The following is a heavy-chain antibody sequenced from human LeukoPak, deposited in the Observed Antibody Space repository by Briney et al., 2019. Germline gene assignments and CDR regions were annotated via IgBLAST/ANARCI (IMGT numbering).Heavy chain of an antibody. Sequence: GGSLRPSCAASGFTFSSYEMNWVRQAPGKGLEWVSYISSSGSTIYYADSVKGRFTISRDNAKNSLYLQMNSLRAEDTAVYYCARDLQYLLLMGEIDYWGQGTLVTVSS. CDR3: ARDLQYLLLMGEIDY. CDR2: ISSSGSTI. CDR1: GFTFSSYE. V-gene: IGHV3-48*03. D-gene: IGHD4-11*01. J-gene: IGHJ4*02.